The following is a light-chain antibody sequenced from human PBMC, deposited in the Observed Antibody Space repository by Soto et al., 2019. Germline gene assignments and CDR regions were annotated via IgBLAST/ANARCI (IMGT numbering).Light chain of an antibody. V-gene: IGKV1-5*03. J-gene: IGKJ1*01. CDR3: QHCDTYWT. CDR1: QSISTS. Sequence: IQMTQSPYTLSASVGDRVTITCRASQSISTSLAWYQQKPGKAPKVLIYKASSLESGVPSRFSGSGSGTEFTLTISSLQPDDFATYYCQHCDTYWTFGQGTKVEIK. CDR2: KAS.